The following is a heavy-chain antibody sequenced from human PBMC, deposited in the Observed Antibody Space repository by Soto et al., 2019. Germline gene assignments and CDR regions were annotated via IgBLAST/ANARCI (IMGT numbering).Heavy chain of an antibody. CDR2: ISSTTNYI. J-gene: IGHJ4*02. V-gene: IGHV3-21*01. CDR1: GFTFSRYS. CDR3: ARESEDLTSNFDY. Sequence: EVQLVESGGGLVRPGGSLRLSCAASGFTFSRYSMNWVRLAPGKGLEWVSSISSTTNYIYYADSMKGRFTVSRDNAKNSVYLDMNSLSAEDTAVYYCARESEDLTSNFDYWGQGTLVTVSS.